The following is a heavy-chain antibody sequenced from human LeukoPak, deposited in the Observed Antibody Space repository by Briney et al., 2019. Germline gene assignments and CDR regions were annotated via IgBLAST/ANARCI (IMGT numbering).Heavy chain of an antibody. CDR3: ARANPIPRYYDFWSGYGYYMDV. Sequence: ASVKVSCKASGYTFTSYYIHLVRQAPGQGFEWMAIINPSDGSTTNSQKLQGRVTMTTDTSTSTAYMELRSLRSDDTAVYYCARANPIPRYYDFWSGYGYYMDVWGKGTTVTVSS. J-gene: IGHJ6*03. CDR1: GYTFTSYY. CDR2: INPSDGST. V-gene: IGHV1-46*01. D-gene: IGHD3-3*01.